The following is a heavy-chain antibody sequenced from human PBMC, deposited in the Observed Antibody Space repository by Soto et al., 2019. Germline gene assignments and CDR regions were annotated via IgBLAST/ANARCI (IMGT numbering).Heavy chain of an antibody. CDR2: INWNGGST. CDR3: ARDLTCYGSCRSGFDI. CDR1: GFTFDHYG. Sequence: WGSLRLSCAASGFTFDHYGMSWVRQAPGKGLEWVSGINWNGGSTGYADSVKGRFTISRDNAKNSLYLQMNSLRAEDTALYYCARDLTCYGSCRSGFDIWGQGTMVSVSS. V-gene: IGHV3-20*04. J-gene: IGHJ3*02. D-gene: IGHD3-10*01.